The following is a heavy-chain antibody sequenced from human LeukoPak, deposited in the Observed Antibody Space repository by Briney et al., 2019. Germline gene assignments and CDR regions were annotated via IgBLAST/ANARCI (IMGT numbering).Heavy chain of an antibody. CDR1: GGSITGGGYY. CDR3: ARSSRTEVDTATTFDY. J-gene: IGHJ4*02. CDR2: IYNVGTS. Sequence: SQTLSLTCTVSGGSITGGGYYWHWIRQHPGKGLEWIGYIYNVGTSDYNPSLRSRVTISLDTSKNQFSLKLSSVTAADTAVYYCARSSRTEVDTATTFDYWGQGTLVTVSS. V-gene: IGHV4-31*03. D-gene: IGHD5-18*01.